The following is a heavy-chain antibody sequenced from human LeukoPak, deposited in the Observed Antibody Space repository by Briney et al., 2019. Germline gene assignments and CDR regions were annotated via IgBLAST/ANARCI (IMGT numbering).Heavy chain of an antibody. Sequence: GGSLRLSCAASGFTFSSYGMHWVRQAPGKGLEWVAVISYDGSNKDYGDSVKGRFTISRDNAKNSIYLQMDGLRVEDAAIYYCARDSVGDLLDYWGQGTPVTVSS. CDR3: ARDSVGDLLDY. CDR2: ISYDGSNK. D-gene: IGHD4-17*01. V-gene: IGHV3-30*03. J-gene: IGHJ4*02. CDR1: GFTFSSYG.